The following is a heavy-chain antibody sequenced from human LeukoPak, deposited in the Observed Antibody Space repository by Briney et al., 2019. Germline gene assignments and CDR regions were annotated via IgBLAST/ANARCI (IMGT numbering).Heavy chain of an antibody. CDR3: ARDGGYSYGYNWFDP. D-gene: IGHD5-18*01. CDR2: INPNSGGT. V-gene: IGHV1-2*02. J-gene: IGHJ5*02. CDR1: GYTFTGYY. Sequence: GASVKVSCKASGYTFTGYYMHWVRQAPGQGLEWMGWINPNSGGTNYAQKFQGRVTMTRDTSISTAYMELSRLRSDDTAVYYCARDGGYSYGYNWFDPWGQGTLVTVSP.